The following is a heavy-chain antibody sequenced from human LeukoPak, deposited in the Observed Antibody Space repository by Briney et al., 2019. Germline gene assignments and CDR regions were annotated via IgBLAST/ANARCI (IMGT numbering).Heavy chain of an antibody. V-gene: IGHV3-7*03. CDR3: ARGDYYGSGSYYHDAFDI. D-gene: IGHD3-10*01. Sequence: GGSLRLSCAASGSTFSSYWMSWVRQAPGKGLEWVANIKPDGSEKHYVDSVKGRLTIARDNAKNSLYLQMSSLRAEDTAVYYCARGDYYGSGSYYHDAFDIWGQGTMVTVSS. CDR2: IKPDGSEK. CDR1: GSTFSSYW. J-gene: IGHJ3*02.